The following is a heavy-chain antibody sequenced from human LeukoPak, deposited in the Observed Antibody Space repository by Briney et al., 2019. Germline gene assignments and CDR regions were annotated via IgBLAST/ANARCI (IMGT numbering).Heavy chain of an antibody. Sequence: SETLSLTCTVSGGSIISYYWSWIRQPPGKGLEWIGYIYYSGSTNYNPSLKSRVTISVDTSKNQFSLKLSSVTAADTAVYYCASGGPAASKWFDPWGQGTLVTVSS. CDR2: IYYSGST. CDR1: GGSIISYY. D-gene: IGHD2-2*01. J-gene: IGHJ5*02. V-gene: IGHV4-59*01. CDR3: ASGGPAASKWFDP.